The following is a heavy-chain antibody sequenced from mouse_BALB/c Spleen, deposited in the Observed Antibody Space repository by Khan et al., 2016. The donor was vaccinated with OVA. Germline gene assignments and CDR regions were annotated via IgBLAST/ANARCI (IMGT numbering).Heavy chain of an antibody. Sequence: VQLQESGPGLVKPGASVRLSCTASGYTFTTYYIYSVKRRPGQRREWIGWLYPGSVNTNYNEQLKGQATLTADKSSSTPYMPLSSLTSEASAVCCCARGDYLVGDAMDYWGQETSVSVSS. V-gene: IGHV1S56*01. CDR2: LYPGSVNT. CDR3: ARGDYLVGDAMDY. CDR1: GYTFTTYY. D-gene: IGHD2-4*01. J-gene: IGHJ4*01.